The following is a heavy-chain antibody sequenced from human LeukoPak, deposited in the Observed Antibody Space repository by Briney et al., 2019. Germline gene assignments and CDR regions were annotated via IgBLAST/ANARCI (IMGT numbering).Heavy chain of an antibody. J-gene: IGHJ4*02. Sequence: SETLSLTCTVSSDSISSYYWSWIRQPPGKGLEWIGYIYYSGSTTYNPSLKSRVTISVDTSKNQFSLKLSSVTAADTAVYYCARSDSSDYFDYWGQGTLVTASS. CDR3: ARSDSSDYFDY. CDR1: SDSISSYY. V-gene: IGHV4-59*01. CDR2: IYYSGST. D-gene: IGHD3-22*01.